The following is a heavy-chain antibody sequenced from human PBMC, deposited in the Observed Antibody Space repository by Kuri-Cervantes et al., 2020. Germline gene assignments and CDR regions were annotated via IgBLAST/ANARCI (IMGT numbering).Heavy chain of an antibody. D-gene: IGHD2-15*01. Sequence: ASVKVSCKASGYTFTSYDINWVRQATGQGLEWMGWMNPNSGNTGYAQKFQGRVTMTRDTSTSTAYMELRSLRSDDTAVYYCARGVPLGYCSGGSCYASAFDIWGQGTMVTVSS. J-gene: IGHJ3*02. V-gene: IGHV1-8*01. CDR1: GYTFTSYD. CDR2: MNPNSGNT. CDR3: ARGVPLGYCSGGSCYASAFDI.